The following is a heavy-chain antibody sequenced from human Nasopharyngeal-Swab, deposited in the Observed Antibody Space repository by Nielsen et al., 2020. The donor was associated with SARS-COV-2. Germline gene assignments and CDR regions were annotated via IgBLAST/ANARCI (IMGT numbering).Heavy chain of an antibody. CDR3: AKEGATGWFDP. Sequence: SETLSPTCTLSGVSITSQYWSWIRQPPGKGLEWIGYISHNSGTSYNPSLKSRVTMFMDTSKNQSSLRLRSVTAADTAVYYCAKEGATGWFDPWGQGTLVTVSS. CDR1: GVSITSQY. V-gene: IGHV4-59*11. CDR2: ISHNSGT. J-gene: IGHJ5*02.